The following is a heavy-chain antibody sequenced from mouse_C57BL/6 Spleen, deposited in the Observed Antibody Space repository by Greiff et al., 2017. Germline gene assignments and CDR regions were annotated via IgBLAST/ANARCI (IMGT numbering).Heavy chain of an antibody. CDR2: IHPNSGST. D-gene: IGHD4-1*01. CDR3: ARRDWDGGYAMDY. CDR1: GYTFTSYW. V-gene: IGHV1-64*01. J-gene: IGHJ4*01. Sequence: QVQLQQPGAELVKPGASVKLSCKASGYTFTSYWMHWVKQRPGQGLEWIGMIHPNSGSTNYNEKFKSKATLTVDKSSSTAYMQLSSLTSEDSAVYYCARRDWDGGYAMDYWGQGTSVTVSS.